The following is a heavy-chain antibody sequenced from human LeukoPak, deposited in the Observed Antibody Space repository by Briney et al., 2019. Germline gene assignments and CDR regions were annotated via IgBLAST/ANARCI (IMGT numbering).Heavy chain of an antibody. CDR2: IWYDGSNK. D-gene: IGHD6-6*01. CDR3: AKEYSSSSKYNWFDP. J-gene: IGHJ5*02. V-gene: IGHV3-33*06. Sequence: PGGSLRLSCAASGFTFSSYGMHWVRQAPGKGLEWVAVIWYDGSNKYYADSVKGRFTISRDNSKNTLYLQMNSLRAEDTAVYYCAKEYSSSSKYNWFDPWGQGTLVTVSS. CDR1: GFTFSSYG.